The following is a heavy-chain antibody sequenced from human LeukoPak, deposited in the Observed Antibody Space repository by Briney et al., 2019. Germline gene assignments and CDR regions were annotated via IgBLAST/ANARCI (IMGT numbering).Heavy chain of an antibody. Sequence: SETLSLTCAVYGGSFSGYYWSWIRQPPGEGLEWIGEINHSGSTNYNPSLKSRVTISVDTSKNQFSLKLSSVTAADTAVYYCARRYYDFWSGSYYYMDVWGKGTTVTVSS. CDR2: INHSGST. J-gene: IGHJ6*03. D-gene: IGHD3-3*01. CDR3: ARRYYDFWSGSYYYMDV. CDR1: GGSFSGYY. V-gene: IGHV4-34*01.